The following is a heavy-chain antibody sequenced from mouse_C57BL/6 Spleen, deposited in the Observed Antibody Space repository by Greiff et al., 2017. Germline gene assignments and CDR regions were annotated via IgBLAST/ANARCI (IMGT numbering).Heavy chain of an antibody. V-gene: IGHV10-3*01. J-gene: IGHJ4*01. Sequence: DVKLVESGGGLVQPKGSLKLSCAASGFTFNTYAMHWVRQAPGKGLEWVARIRSKSSNYATYYADSLKDRFTISRDDSQSMLYLQMNNQKTEDTAMYYCVRGDYGNYYYAMDYWGQGTSVTVSS. D-gene: IGHD2-1*01. CDR2: IRSKSSNYAT. CDR1: GFTFNTYA. CDR3: VRGDYGNYYYAMDY.